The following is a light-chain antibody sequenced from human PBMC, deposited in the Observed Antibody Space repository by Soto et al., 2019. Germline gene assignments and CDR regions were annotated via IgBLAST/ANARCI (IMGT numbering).Light chain of an antibody. J-gene: IGKJ5*01. CDR1: QGVSTW. Sequence: IQLTQSPSTLSGSVGDRVTITCRASQGVSTWLAWYQQRPSQAPKLLIYAASSLQSGVPSRFSGSGSGTDFTLTISSLQPEDFATYYCQQSYSTTITFGQGTRLEIK. CDR2: AAS. V-gene: IGKV1-39*01. CDR3: QQSYSTTIT.